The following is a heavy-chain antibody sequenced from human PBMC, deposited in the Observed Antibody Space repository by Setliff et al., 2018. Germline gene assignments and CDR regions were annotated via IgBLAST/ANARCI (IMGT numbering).Heavy chain of an antibody. CDR3: ARGERVGGFDY. J-gene: IGHJ4*02. V-gene: IGHV4-34*01. CDR1: GESFSGYF. D-gene: IGHD1-26*01. CDR2: ISHSGNT. Sequence: KPSETLSLTCAVYGESFSGYFWSWIRQTPEKGLEWIGEISHSGNTNYNPSFKSRVTISIDTSKNQFSLKVNSVTAADTAVYYCARGERVGGFDYWGQGTLVTVSS.